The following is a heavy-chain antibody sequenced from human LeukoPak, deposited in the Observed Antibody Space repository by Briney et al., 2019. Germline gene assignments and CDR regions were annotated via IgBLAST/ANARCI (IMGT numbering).Heavy chain of an antibody. Sequence: GGSLRLSCAASGFTFSSYSMNWVRQAPGKGLEWVSYISSSSSTIYYADSVKGRFTISRDNSKNTLYLQMNSLRAEDTAVYYCAREWFGELRGMDVWGQGTTVTVSS. CDR2: ISSSSSTI. J-gene: IGHJ6*02. V-gene: IGHV3-48*01. D-gene: IGHD3-10*01. CDR1: GFTFSSYS. CDR3: AREWFGELRGMDV.